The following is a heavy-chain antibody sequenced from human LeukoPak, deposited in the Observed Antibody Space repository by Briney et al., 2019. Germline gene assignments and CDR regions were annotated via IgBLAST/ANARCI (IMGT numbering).Heavy chain of an antibody. D-gene: IGHD6-19*01. CDR2: ISSGSSYM. Sequence: GGSLRLSCAASGFTFSSYSINWVRQAPGKGLEWVSSISSGSSYMYYADSVKGRFTISRDNAKNSLYLQMNSLRAEDTAVYYCARDSSGWYAVGAFDIWGQGTMVTVSS. CDR1: GFTFSSYS. J-gene: IGHJ3*02. V-gene: IGHV3-21*01. CDR3: ARDSSGWYAVGAFDI.